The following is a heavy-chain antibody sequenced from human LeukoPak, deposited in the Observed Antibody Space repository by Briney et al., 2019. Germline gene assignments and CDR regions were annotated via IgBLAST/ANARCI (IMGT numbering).Heavy chain of an antibody. CDR2: IWYDGSNK. D-gene: IGHD6-19*01. V-gene: IGHV3-33*03. CDR1: GFTFSSYG. J-gene: IGHJ4*02. Sequence: PGGSLRLSCAASGFTFSSYGMHWVRQAPGKGLEWVAVIWYDGSNKNYADSVKGRFTISRGNSKNTLYVQMNSLRAEDTAVYYCAKDVSQWLVRLDYWGQGVLVTVSS. CDR3: AKDVSQWLVRLDY.